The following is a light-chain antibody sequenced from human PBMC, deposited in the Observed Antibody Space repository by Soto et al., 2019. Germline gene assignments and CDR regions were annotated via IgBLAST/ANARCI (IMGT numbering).Light chain of an antibody. V-gene: IGKV2-28*01. J-gene: IGKJ2*01. CDR3: MPTLQTPYT. CDR2: LLS. Sequence: DIVMTQSPLSLPVTPGESASISCRSSQSLLRSNGYNYVDWYFQKPGQSPQLLLYLLSNRASGVHDRFSCRGLGKNFTLKIKKVEAEDVAIYFCMPTLQTPYTFGQGTKLEI. CDR1: QSLLRSNGYNY.